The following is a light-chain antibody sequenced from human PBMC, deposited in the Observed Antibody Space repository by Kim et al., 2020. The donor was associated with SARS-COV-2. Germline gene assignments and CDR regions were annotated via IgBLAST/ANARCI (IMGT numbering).Light chain of an antibody. Sequence: KVTIPCTGNSFNLGAGYDVHWYQQLPGTAPKLLIYTNIHRPSGIPDRFSGSKSGTSASLAITGLQAEDEADYYCHSYDSSLTGSVFGTGTKVTVL. V-gene: IGLV1-40*01. CDR3: HSYDSSLTGSV. J-gene: IGLJ1*01. CDR1: SFNLGAGYD. CDR2: TNI.